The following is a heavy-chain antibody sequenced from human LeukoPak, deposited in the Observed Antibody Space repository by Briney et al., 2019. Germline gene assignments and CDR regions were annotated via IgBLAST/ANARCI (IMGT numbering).Heavy chain of an antibody. CDR1: GFTFSSYS. V-gene: IGHV3-21*01. D-gene: IGHD4-17*01. J-gene: IGHJ4*02. CDR3: ARKSSTVKNGNYFDY. CDR2: ISSSSSYI. Sequence: GGSLRLSCAASGFTFSSYSMNWVRQAPGKGLEWVSSISSSSSYIYYADSVKGRFTISRDNAKNSLYLQMNSLRDEDTAVYYCARKSSTVKNGNYFDYWGQGTLVTVSS.